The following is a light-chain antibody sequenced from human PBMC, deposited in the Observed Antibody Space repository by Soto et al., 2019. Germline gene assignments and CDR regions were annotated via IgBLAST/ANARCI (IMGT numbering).Light chain of an antibody. CDR3: AAWDDSLNGLV. CDR2: SDN. J-gene: IGLJ2*01. Sequence: QSVLTQPPSASGTPGQRVTISCSGSNSNIGSNAANWYQHVPGTAPKLLIHSDNQRPLGVPDRFSGSKSGTSASLAISGLQSEDAADYYCAAWDDSLNGLVFGGGTQLT. CDR1: NSNIGSNA. V-gene: IGLV1-44*01.